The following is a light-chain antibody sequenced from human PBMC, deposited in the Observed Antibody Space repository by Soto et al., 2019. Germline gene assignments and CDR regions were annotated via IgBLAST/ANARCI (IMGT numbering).Light chain of an antibody. Sequence: IQVTQSPSSLSASVGDRVTITCRASQDISSYLAWYQQKPGKVPTLLIYAASTLQSGVPSRFSGSGFGTDFTLTISSLQAEDFASYYCQQLRSYPSTFGGGTKVEIK. CDR3: QQLRSYPST. J-gene: IGKJ4*01. CDR1: QDISSY. V-gene: IGKV1-9*01. CDR2: AAS.